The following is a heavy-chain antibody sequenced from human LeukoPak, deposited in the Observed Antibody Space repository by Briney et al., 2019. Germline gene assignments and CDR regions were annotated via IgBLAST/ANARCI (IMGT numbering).Heavy chain of an antibody. V-gene: IGHV1-8*01. D-gene: IGHD2-15*01. CDR1: GYTFTSYD. Sequence: ASVKVSCKASGYTFTSYDINWVRQATGQGLEWMGWMNPNSGYTGYAQNFQGRVTMTRNTPRSTAYMELSSLRSEDTAVYYCAIERGGYCSGGSCFDYWGQGTLVTVSS. CDR3: AIERGGYCSGGSCFDY. J-gene: IGHJ4*02. CDR2: MNPNSGYT.